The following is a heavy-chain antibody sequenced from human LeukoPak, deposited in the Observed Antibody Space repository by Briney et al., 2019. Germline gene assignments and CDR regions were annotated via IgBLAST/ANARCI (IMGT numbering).Heavy chain of an antibody. J-gene: IGHJ4*02. CDR2: IYHSGST. V-gene: IGHV4-34*01. CDR3: ARQYYDSSSYYFDY. D-gene: IGHD3-22*01. CDR1: GGSFSGYY. Sequence: SETLSLTFAVYGGSFSGYYWSWIRQPPGKGLEWIGYIYHSGSTYYNPSLKSRVTISVDRSKNQFSLKMSSVTAADTAVYYCARQYYDSSSYYFDYWGQGTLVTVSS.